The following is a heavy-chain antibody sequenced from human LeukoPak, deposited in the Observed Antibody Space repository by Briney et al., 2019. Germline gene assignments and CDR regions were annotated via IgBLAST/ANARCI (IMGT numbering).Heavy chain of an antibody. CDR1: GGSFSGYY. CDR2: INHSGST. Sequence: SETLSLTCAVYGGSFSGYYWSWIRQPPGKGLEWIGEINHSGSTNYNPSLKSRVTISVDTSKNQFSLKLSSETAADTAVYYCARDQDDNWFDPWGQGTLVTVSS. V-gene: IGHV4-34*01. J-gene: IGHJ5*02. CDR3: ARDQDDNWFDP.